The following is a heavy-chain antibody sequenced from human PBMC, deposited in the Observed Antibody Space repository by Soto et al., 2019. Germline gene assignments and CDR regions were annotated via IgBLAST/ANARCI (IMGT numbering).Heavy chain of an antibody. CDR2: ISGYNGNT. CDR1: GYSFTTYG. V-gene: IGHV1-18*01. CDR3: AREGPAPYYYYGMDV. J-gene: IGHJ6*02. Sequence: ASVKVSCKTSGYSFTTYGSSWVRQAPGQGLEWMGWISGYNGNTHYAQKFQGRVSMTTDTSTSTAYMELRSLRSDDTAVYYCAREGPAPYYYYGMDVWGQGTTVTVSS.